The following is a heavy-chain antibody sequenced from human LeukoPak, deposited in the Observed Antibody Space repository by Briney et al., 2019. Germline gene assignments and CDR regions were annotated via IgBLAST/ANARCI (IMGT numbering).Heavy chain of an antibody. CDR1: GYTFTGYY. D-gene: IGHD2-15*01. Sequence: ASVRVSCKASGYTFTGYYMHWVRQAPGQGLEWMGWINPNSGGTNYAQKFQGRVTMTRDTSISIAYMELSRLRSDDTAVYYCARDLKYCSGGSCSWGQGTLVTVSA. CDR2: INPNSGGT. V-gene: IGHV1-2*02. J-gene: IGHJ5*02. CDR3: ARDLKYCSGGSCS.